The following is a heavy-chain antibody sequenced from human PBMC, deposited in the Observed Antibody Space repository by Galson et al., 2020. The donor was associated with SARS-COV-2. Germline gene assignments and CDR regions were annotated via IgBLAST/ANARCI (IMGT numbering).Heavy chain of an antibody. V-gene: IGHV3-21*01. CDR2: ISTSSSYT. D-gene: IGHD5-18*01. J-gene: IGHJ6*02. CDR3: ARDEGIRGYNYGRLYYGMDV. Sequence: NSGGSLRLPCAASGFPFSTYSMNWVPLAPGKGLEWVSSISTSSSYTYYVDSVKVRFSISRDNPRNSLYLQMNSLRAEDTAVYYCARDEGIRGYNYGRLYYGMDVWGQGSTVTVSS. CDR1: GFPFSTYS.